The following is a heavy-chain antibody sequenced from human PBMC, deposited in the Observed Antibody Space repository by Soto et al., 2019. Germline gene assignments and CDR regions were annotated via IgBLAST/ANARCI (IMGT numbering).Heavy chain of an antibody. CDR2: ITGSGGST. D-gene: IGHD3-10*01. J-gene: IGHJ4*02. CDR1: GFTFRDYA. Sequence: EVQLLESGGGLVQPGGSLRLSCAASGFTFRDYAMSWVRQAPGKGLEWVSGITGSGGSTYYADSVKGRFTISRDNSKNTRYLRMNSLRAEDTAVYYCAKGSVRLIRGVILHFDYWGQGTLVTVSS. CDR3: AKGSVRLIRGVILHFDY. V-gene: IGHV3-23*01.